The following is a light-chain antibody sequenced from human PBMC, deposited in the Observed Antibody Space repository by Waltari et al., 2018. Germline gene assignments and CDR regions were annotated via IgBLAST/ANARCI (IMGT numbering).Light chain of an antibody. CDR3: SSYAGSNNLV. CDR2: EVT. Sequence: QSALTQPPSASGSPGQSVPISCPGTSRDVGSSVSWYQQHPGKAPKLMISEVTKRPSGVPDRFSGSKSGNTASLTVSGLQAEDEADYYCSSYAGSNNLVFGGGTKLTVL. V-gene: IGLV2-8*01. J-gene: IGLJ2*01. CDR1: SRDVGSS.